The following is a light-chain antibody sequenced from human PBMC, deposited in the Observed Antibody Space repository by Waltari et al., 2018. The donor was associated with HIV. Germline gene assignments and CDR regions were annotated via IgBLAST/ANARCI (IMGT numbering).Light chain of an antibody. CDR3: SSYAGSNNLI. V-gene: IGLV2-8*01. CDR1: SSDVGGYDY. CDR2: EVT. Sequence: QSALTQPLSASGSPGQSVTISCTGTSSDVGGYDYVSWYQQHPGKAPKLMLYEVTKRPSGVPDRFSGSKSGSTASLTVSELEAKDEADYYCSSYAGSNNLIFGGGTKLTVL. J-gene: IGLJ2*01.